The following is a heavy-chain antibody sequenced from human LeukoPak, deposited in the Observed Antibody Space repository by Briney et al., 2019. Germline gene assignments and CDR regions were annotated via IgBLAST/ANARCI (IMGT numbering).Heavy chain of an antibody. CDR2: ISYDGSNK. D-gene: IGHD5-18*01. CDR3: ARDGYSGLTYYYYYMDV. CDR1: GFTFSSYA. Sequence: GGSLRLSCAASGFTFSSYAIHWVRQVPGKGLEWVAVISYDGSNKKYADSVKGRFTISRDNSKNTLYLQMNSLRAEDTAVYYCARDGYSGLTYYYYYMDVWGKGTTVTVSS. J-gene: IGHJ6*03. V-gene: IGHV3-30*04.